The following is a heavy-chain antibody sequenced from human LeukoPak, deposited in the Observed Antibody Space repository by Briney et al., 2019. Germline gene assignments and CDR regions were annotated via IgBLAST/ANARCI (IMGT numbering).Heavy chain of an antibody. CDR1: GFTFSSYA. CDR3: ARVTRDGYINGVVSPFDY. J-gene: IGHJ4*02. D-gene: IGHD5-24*01. Sequence: GGSLRLSCAASGFTFSSYAMHWVRQAPGKGLEWVAVISYDGSNKYYADSVKGRFTISRDNSKNTLYLQMNSLRAEDTAVYYCARVTRDGYINGVVSPFDYWGQGTLVTVSS. V-gene: IGHV3-30-3*01. CDR2: ISYDGSNK.